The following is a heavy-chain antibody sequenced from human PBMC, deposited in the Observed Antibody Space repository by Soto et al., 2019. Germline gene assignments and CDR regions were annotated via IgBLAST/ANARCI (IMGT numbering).Heavy chain of an antibody. V-gene: IGHV1-69*12. Sequence: QVQLVQSGAEVKKPGSSVKVSCKASGGTFSSYAISWVRQAPGQGLEWMGGIIPIFGTANYAQKFQGRVTXXADESTSTAYMELSRLRAEDTAVDSGASERAGGDYWGQGTLVTVSS. CDR2: IIPIFGTA. D-gene: IGHD3-16*01. CDR1: GGTFSSYA. CDR3: ASERAGGDY. J-gene: IGHJ4*02.